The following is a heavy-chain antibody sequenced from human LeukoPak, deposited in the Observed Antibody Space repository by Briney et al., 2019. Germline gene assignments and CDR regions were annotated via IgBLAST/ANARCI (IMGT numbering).Heavy chain of an antibody. D-gene: IGHD3-22*01. CDR1: GYTFTGYY. CDR2: INPNSGGT. J-gene: IGHJ4*02. V-gene: IGHV1-2*04. CDR3: ARAMKDYYDSSGYSLFDY. Sequence: GASVKVSCKASGYTFTGYYMHWVRQAPGQGLEWMGWINPNSGGTNYAQKFQGWVTMTRDTSISTAYMELSRLRSDDTAVYYCARAMKDYYDSSGYSLFDYWGQGTLVTVSS.